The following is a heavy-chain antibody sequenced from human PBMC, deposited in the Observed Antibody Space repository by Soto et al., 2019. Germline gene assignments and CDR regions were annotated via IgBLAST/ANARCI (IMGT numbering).Heavy chain of an antibody. D-gene: IGHD1-26*01. Sequence: PSETLSLTCTVSGGSISSYYWSWIRQPPGKGLEWIGYIYYSGSTNYNPSLKSRVTISVDTSKNQFSLKLSSVTAADTAVYYCARQLDSGSYNFDYWGQGTLVTVSS. CDR2: IYYSGST. CDR3: ARQLDSGSYNFDY. J-gene: IGHJ4*02. CDR1: GGSISSYY. V-gene: IGHV4-59*08.